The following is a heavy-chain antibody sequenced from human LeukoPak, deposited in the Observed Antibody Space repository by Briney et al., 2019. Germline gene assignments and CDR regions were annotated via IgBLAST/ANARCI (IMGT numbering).Heavy chain of an antibody. V-gene: IGHV3-21*01. CDR1: GFTFSNYF. CDR2: ISSSSSYI. J-gene: IGHJ3*02. Sequence: GGSLRLSCAASGFTFSNYFMNWVRRAPGEGLEWVSSISSSSSYIYYADSVKGRFTISRDNAKNSLYLQMNSLRAEDTAVYYCAREYFYDSSGYSDAFDIWGQGTMVTVSS. CDR3: AREYFYDSSGYSDAFDI. D-gene: IGHD3-22*01.